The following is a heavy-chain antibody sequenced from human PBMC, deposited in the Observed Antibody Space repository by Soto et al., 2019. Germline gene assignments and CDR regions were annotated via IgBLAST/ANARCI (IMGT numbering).Heavy chain of an antibody. Sequence: QVQLVQSGAEVQKPGSSVKVSCKASGGTFSSYAISWVRQAPEQGLEWMGGIIPISGTANYAQKFQGRVTITADESTSTAYMELSSLRSEDTAVYYCARSQGSSTSLEIYYYYYGMDVWGQGTTVTVSS. D-gene: IGHD2-2*01. V-gene: IGHV1-69*01. CDR2: IIPISGTA. J-gene: IGHJ6*02. CDR3: ARSQGSSTSLEIYYYYYGMDV. CDR1: GGTFSSYA.